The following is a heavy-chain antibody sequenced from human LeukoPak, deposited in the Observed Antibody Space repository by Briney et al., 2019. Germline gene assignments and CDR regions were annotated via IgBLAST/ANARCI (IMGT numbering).Heavy chain of an antibody. CDR1: GFTFSSYA. CDR3: ASIPYPNHHLDGYNLHAFDI. CDR2: ISGSGGST. Sequence: GGSLRLSCAASGFTFSSYAMSWVRQAPGKGLEWVSAISGSGGSTYYADSVKGRFTISRDNSKNTLYLQMNSLRAEDTAVYYCASIPYPNHHLDGYNLHAFDIWGQGTMVTVSS. V-gene: IGHV3-23*01. D-gene: IGHD5-24*01. J-gene: IGHJ3*02.